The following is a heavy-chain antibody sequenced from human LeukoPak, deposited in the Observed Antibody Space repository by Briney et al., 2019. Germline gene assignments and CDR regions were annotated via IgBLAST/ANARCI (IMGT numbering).Heavy chain of an antibody. CDR1: GGSISSGSYY. J-gene: IGHJ4*02. CDR3: ARTIVGATDY. V-gene: IGHV4-61*02. Sequence: KPSETLSLTCTVSGGSISSGSYYWSWIRQPAGKGLEWIVRIYTSGSTNYNPSLKSRVTISVDTSKNQFSLKLSSVTAADTAVYYCARTIVGATDYWGQGTLVTVSS. D-gene: IGHD1-26*01. CDR2: IYTSGST.